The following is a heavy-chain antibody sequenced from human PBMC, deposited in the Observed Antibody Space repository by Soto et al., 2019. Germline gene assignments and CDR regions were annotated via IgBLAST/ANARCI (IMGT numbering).Heavy chain of an antibody. CDR1: GLTFSNYG. V-gene: IGHV3-23*01. Sequence: EVQLLESGGGLVQPGGSLRLSCAASGLTFSNYGMTWVRQAPGKGLEWVSAISGSGDTYNVDSLKGRFSISRDNSKSTLFLQMNSLRAEDTAVYYCATYGGDSAGFEYFKHCGQGTLVTVSS. CDR2: ISGSGDT. J-gene: IGHJ1*01. CDR3: ATYGGDSAGFEYFKH. D-gene: IGHD2-21*02.